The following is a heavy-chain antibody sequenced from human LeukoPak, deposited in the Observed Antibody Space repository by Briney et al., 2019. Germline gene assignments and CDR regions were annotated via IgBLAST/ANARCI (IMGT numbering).Heavy chain of an antibody. V-gene: IGHV1-46*01. Sequence: GASVKVSCKASGYTFTRYYMHWVRQAPGQGLEWMGIINPSGGSTSYAQKFQGRVTMTRDMSTSTVYMELSSLRSEDTAVYYCARGQTNPQFDYWGQGTLVTVSS. CDR2: INPSGGST. J-gene: IGHJ4*02. D-gene: IGHD1-14*01. CDR1: GYTFTRYY. CDR3: ARGQTNPQFDY.